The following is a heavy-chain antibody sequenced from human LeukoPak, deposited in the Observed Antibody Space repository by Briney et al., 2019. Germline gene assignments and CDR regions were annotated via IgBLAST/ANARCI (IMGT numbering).Heavy chain of an antibody. CDR1: GYSISSGYY. CDR2: INHSGST. CDR3: ARGYQGFWRPYYYYYMDV. Sequence: SETLSLTCTVSGYSISSGYYWGWIRQPPGKALEWIGEINHSGSTNYNPSLKSRVTISVDTSKNQFSLKLSSVTAADTAVYYCARGYQGFWRPYYYYYMDVWGKGTTVTVSS. D-gene: IGHD3-3*01. V-gene: IGHV4-38-2*02. J-gene: IGHJ6*03.